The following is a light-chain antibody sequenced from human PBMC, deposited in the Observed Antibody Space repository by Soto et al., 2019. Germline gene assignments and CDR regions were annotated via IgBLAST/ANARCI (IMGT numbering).Light chain of an antibody. CDR1: QSVSSSY. Sequence: EIVLTQSPGTLSLSPGERATLSCRASQSVSSSYLAWYQQKPGQAPRLLIYGASSRATGIPARFSGSGSRTDFTLTISSLEPEDFAVYYCQQRSNWRFTFGPGTKVEIK. CDR2: GAS. V-gene: IGKV3D-20*02. CDR3: QQRSNWRFT. J-gene: IGKJ3*01.